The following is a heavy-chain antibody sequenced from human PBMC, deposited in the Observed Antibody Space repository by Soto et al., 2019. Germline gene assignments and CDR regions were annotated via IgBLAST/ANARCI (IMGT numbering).Heavy chain of an antibody. J-gene: IGHJ3*02. V-gene: IGHV4-61*01. Sequence: PSQTLSVTGTVSGGSDSSGSYYCSWIRQPQGKGLEWIGYIYYSERTNYNPSLKRRVTISVDTSRNQSSRKLRCVTAADTAVYYCARSRPGDMVQTTLMDIWGQGT. CDR1: GGSDSSGSYY. CDR2: IYYSERT. CDR3: ARSRPGDMVQTTLMDI. D-gene: IGHD2-8*01.